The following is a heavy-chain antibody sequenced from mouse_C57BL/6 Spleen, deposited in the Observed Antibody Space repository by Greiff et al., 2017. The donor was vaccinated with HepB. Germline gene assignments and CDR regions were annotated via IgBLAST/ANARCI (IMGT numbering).Heavy chain of an antibody. V-gene: IGHV1-55*01. CDR2: IYPGSGST. Sequence: VQLQQPGAELVKPGASVKMSCTASGYTFTSYWITWVKQRPGQGLEWIGDIYPGSGSTNYNEKFKSKATLTVDTSSSTAYMQLSSLTSEDSAVYYCARYHYGNYNDAMDYWGQGTSVTVSS. J-gene: IGHJ4*01. CDR3: ARYHYGNYNDAMDY. D-gene: IGHD2-1*01. CDR1: GYTFTSYW.